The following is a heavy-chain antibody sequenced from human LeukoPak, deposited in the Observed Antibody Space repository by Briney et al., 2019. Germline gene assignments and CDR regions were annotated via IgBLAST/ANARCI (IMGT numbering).Heavy chain of an antibody. Sequence: GGSLRLSCAASRSTFSSYSMNWVRQAPGKGLEWVSSISSSSSYIYYADSVKGRFTISRDNAKNSLYLQMNSLRAEDTAVYYCARGELELPLLSQIDYWGQGTLVTVSS. CDR3: ARGELELPLLSQIDY. J-gene: IGHJ4*02. CDR2: ISSSSSYI. D-gene: IGHD1-7*01. CDR1: RSTFSSYS. V-gene: IGHV3-21*01.